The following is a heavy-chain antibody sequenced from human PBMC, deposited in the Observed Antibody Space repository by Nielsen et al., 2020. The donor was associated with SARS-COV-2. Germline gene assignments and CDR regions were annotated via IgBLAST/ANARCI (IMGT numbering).Heavy chain of an antibody. CDR1: GYTLTELS. CDR2: FDPEDGET. Sequence: ASVKVSCKVSGYTLTELSMHWVRQAPGKGLEWMGGFDPEDGETIYAQKFQGRVTMTRDTSTSTVYMELSSLRSEDTAVYYCARGQGYSQFDYWGQGTLVTVSS. D-gene: IGHD5-24*01. V-gene: IGHV1-24*01. J-gene: IGHJ4*02. CDR3: ARGQGYSQFDY.